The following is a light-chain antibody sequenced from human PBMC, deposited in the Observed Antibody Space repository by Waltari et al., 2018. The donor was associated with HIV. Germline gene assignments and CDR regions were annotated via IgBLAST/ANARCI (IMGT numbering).Light chain of an antibody. J-gene: IGKJ5*01. V-gene: IGKV1-5*03. CDR1: QSISSW. Sequence: DIQMTQSPSTLSASVGDRVTITCRASQSISSWLAWYQQKPGKAPKLLIYKASSLESGVPSRLSGSGSGTEFTITISSLQPDDFATYYCQQYNSFPITFGQGTRLEIK. CDR2: KAS. CDR3: QQYNSFPIT.